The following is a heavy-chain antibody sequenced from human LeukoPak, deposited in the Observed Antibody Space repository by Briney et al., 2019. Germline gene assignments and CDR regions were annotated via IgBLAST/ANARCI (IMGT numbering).Heavy chain of an antibody. CDR2: ISDSGGGT. J-gene: IGHJ4*02. CDR3: AKDSGPGSYYPTGDEY. Sequence: PGGSLRLSCAASGFIFSNYAMTWVRQAPETGLKWVSSISDSGGGTHYADSVKGRFTISRDNPKSTLYLQMNSLRAEDTAVYYCAKDSGPGSYYPTGDEYWGQGILVTVSS. V-gene: IGHV3-23*01. D-gene: IGHD3-10*01. CDR1: GFIFSNYA.